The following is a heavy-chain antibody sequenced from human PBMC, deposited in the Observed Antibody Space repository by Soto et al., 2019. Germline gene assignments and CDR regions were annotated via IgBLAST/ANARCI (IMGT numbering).Heavy chain of an antibody. V-gene: IGHV3-72*01. CDR1: GFTFSDHY. Sequence: EVQLVESGGGLVQPEGSLRLSCAASGFTFSDHYMDWVRQAPGKGLEWVGRIKNKGNSYNTEYAVPVKGRFIISRDDSKKSVFLQMNRRKTDDTAVYYCTRVRLGGSRSSDSGGQGIRVTVSS. J-gene: IGHJ4*02. CDR3: TRVRLGGSRSSDS. D-gene: IGHD6-19*01. CDR2: IKNKGNSYNT.